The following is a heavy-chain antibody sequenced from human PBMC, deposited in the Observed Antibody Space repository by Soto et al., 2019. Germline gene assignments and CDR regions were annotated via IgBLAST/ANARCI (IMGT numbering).Heavy chain of an antibody. D-gene: IGHD3-16*01. J-gene: IGHJ4*02. CDR3: ARDPPDFHSALSF. Sequence: SETLSLTCAVSGDSVSSNRAAWNWIRQSQSRGLEWLGRTYYRSKWYNDYAMCVISRISINSDTCQNQYTQHLKAVNPAVKAVYYCARDPPDFHSALSFWGQETPHTVSS. V-gene: IGHV6-1*01. CDR2: TYYRSKWYN. CDR1: GDSVSSNRAA.